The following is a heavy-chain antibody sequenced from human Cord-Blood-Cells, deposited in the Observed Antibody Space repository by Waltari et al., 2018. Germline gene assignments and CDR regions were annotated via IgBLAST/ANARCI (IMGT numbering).Heavy chain of an antibody. CDR2: IIPIFGTA. CDR1: GGTFSSYA. V-gene: IGHV1-69*01. Sequence: QVQLVQSGAEVKKPGSSVKVSCKASGGTFSSYAISWVRQAPGQGLEWMGGIIPIFGTANYAQKFQGRVTITADESTSTAYMELSSLRSEDTAVYYCARERGYYGSGTIGAFDIWGQGTMVTVSS. CDR3: ARERGYYGSGTIGAFDI. J-gene: IGHJ3*02. D-gene: IGHD3-10*01.